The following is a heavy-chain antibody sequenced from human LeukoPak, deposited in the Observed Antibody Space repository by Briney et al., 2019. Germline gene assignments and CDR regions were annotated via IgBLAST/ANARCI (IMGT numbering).Heavy chain of an antibody. V-gene: IGHV4-4*07. CDR3: ARSMVRGVIINYYYGMDV. CDR2: IYTSGST. CDR1: GGSISSYY. J-gene: IGHJ6*02. D-gene: IGHD3-10*01. Sequence: SETLSLTCTVSGGSISSYYWSWIRQPAGKGLEWIGRIYTSGSTNYNPSLKSRVTMSVDTSKNQFSLKLSSVTAADTAVYYCARSMVRGVIINYYYGMDVWGQGTTVTVSS.